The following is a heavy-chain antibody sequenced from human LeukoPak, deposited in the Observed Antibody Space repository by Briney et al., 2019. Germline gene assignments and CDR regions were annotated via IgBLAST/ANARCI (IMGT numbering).Heavy chain of an antibody. D-gene: IGHD2/OR15-2a*01. J-gene: IGHJ4*02. Sequence: PSETLSLTCAVYGGSFSGYYWSWIRQPPGKGLEWIGEINHSGSTNYNPSLKSRVTISVDTSKHQFSLKLSSVTAADTAVYYCARRIVHYYFDYWGQGTLVTVSS. CDR3: ARRIVHYYFDY. V-gene: IGHV4-34*01. CDR2: INHSGST. CDR1: GGSFSGYY.